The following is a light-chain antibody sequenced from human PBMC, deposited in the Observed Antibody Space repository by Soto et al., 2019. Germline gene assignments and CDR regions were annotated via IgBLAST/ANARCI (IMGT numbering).Light chain of an antibody. V-gene: IGKV1-39*01. J-gene: IGKJ2*01. CDR2: AAS. CDR3: QPSDSTPYT. Sequence: DIQMTQSPSSLSASVGDRVTITCRASQSLSSYLNWYQQKPGKAPKLLIYAASSLQSVVPSRFSRSGSVTDVNLTISSRQPEDFATYYCQPSDSTPYTFGQGTKREIK. CDR1: QSLSSY.